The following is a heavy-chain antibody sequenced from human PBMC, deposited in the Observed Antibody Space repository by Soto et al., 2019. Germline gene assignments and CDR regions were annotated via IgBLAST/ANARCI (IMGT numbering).Heavy chain of an antibody. J-gene: IGHJ4*02. V-gene: IGHV3-23*01. CDR1: GFTFSSYA. D-gene: IGHD3-3*01. CDR2: ISGSGGST. CDR3: AKDLLYDFWSGYYCDY. Sequence: GGSLRLSCAASGFTFSSYAMSWVRQAPGKGLEWVSAISGSGGSTYYADSVKGRFTISRDNSKNTLYLQMNSLRAEDTAVYYCAKDLLYDFWSGYYCDYWGQGTLVTVSS.